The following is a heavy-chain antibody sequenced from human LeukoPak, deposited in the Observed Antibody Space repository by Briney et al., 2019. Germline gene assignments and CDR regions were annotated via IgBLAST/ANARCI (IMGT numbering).Heavy chain of an antibody. D-gene: IGHD6-13*01. CDR3: ARHRPYSSSWYRSIQFDY. Sequence: SETLSLTCTVSGGSISSYYWSWIRQPPGKGLEWVGYIYYSGTTNYNPPLKSRVTISVDTSKNQFSLKLSSVTAADTAVYYCARHRPYSSSWYRSIQFDYWGQGTLVTVSS. CDR2: IYYSGTT. CDR1: GGSISSYY. J-gene: IGHJ4*02. V-gene: IGHV4-59*08.